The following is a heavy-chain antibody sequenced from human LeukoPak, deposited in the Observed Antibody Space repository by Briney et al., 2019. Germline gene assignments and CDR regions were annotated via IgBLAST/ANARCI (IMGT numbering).Heavy chain of an antibody. V-gene: IGHV3-7*01. Sequence: GGSLRLSCAASGFTFSNYWMNWVRQAPGKGLEWVANIKQDETEKYYVDSVKGRFTISRDNAKNSLYLHMNSLRAEDTAVYYCASGRGGYFYTLIDYWGQGILVTVSS. D-gene: IGHD3-22*01. J-gene: IGHJ4*02. CDR3: ASGRGGYFYTLIDY. CDR2: IKQDETEK. CDR1: GFTFSNYW.